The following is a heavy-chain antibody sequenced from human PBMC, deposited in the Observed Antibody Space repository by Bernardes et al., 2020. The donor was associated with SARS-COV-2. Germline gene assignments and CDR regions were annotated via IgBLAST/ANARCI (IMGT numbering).Heavy chain of an antibody. J-gene: IGHJ5*02. Sequence: ASVKVSCKVSGYTLTELSMHWVRQAPGKGLEWMGGFDPEDGETIYAQKFQGRVTMTEDTSIDTAYMELSSLRSEDTAVYYCATAAVAGTFSWFDPWGQGTLVTVSS. V-gene: IGHV1-24*01. CDR2: FDPEDGET. CDR1: GYTLTELS. CDR3: ATAAVAGTFSWFDP. D-gene: IGHD6-19*01.